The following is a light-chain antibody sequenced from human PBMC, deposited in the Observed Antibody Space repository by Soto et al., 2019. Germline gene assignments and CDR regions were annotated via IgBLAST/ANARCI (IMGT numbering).Light chain of an antibody. J-gene: IGLJ2*01. CDR3: CSYAGSYTHVV. V-gene: IGLV2-11*01. CDR2: DVS. CDR1: SSDVGGYNY. Sequence: QSVLTQPRSVSGSPGQLVTISCTGTSSDVGGYNYVSWYQQHPGKAPKLMIYDVSKRPSGVPDRFSGSKSGNTASLTISGLQAEDEADYYCCSYAGSYTHVVFGGGTKVTVL.